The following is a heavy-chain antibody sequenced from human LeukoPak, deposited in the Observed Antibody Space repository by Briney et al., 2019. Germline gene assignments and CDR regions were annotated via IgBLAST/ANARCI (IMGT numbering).Heavy chain of an antibody. CDR2: MNPNSGNT. V-gene: IGHV1-8*01. CDR3: ARGLYYYGSGSYYNSWFDP. CDR1: GYTFTSYD. Sequence: ASVKVSCKASGYTFTSYDINWVRQATGQGLEWMGWMNPNSGNTGYAQKFQGRVTMTRNTSISTAYMELSSLRSEDTAVYYCARGLYYYGSGSYYNSWFDPWGLGTLVTVSS. D-gene: IGHD3-10*01. J-gene: IGHJ5*02.